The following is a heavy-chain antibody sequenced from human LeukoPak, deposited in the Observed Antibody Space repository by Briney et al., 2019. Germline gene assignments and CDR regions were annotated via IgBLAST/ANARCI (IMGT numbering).Heavy chain of an antibody. V-gene: IGHV4-39*07. Sequence: PSETLSLTCTVSGGSISSSSYYWGWIRQPPGKGLEWIGSIYYSGSTNYNPSLKSRVTISVDTSKNQFSLKLSSVTAADTAVYYCARELRYFDWLLYPAWHDAFDIWGQGTMVTVSS. CDR1: GGSISSSSYY. CDR2: IYYSGST. J-gene: IGHJ3*02. CDR3: ARELRYFDWLLYPAWHDAFDI. D-gene: IGHD3-9*01.